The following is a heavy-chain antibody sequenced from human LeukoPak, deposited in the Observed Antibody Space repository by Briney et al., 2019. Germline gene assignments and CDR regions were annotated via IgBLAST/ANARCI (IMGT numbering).Heavy chain of an antibody. CDR1: GFTLSDHY. D-gene: IGHD3-10*01. CDR3: ARVVTMVRGVATHDAFDI. J-gene: IGHJ3*02. Sequence: PGGSLRLSCAASGFTLSDHYMDWVRQAPGKGLEWVGRSRNKANSYTTEYAASVKGRFTISRDDSKNSLYLQMNSLKTEDTAVYYCARVVTMVRGVATHDAFDIWGQGTMVTVSS. CDR2: SRNKANSYTT. V-gene: IGHV3-72*01.